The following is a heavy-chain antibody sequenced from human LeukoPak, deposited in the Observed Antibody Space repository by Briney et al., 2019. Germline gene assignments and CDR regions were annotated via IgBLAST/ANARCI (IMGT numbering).Heavy chain of an antibody. CDR3: ARGPSRRAYFDY. CDR2: ISYDGSNK. V-gene: IGHV3-30-3*01. J-gene: IGHJ4*02. CDR1: GFTFSSYA. Sequence: PGRSLRLSCAASGFTFSSYAMHWVRQAPGKGLEWVAVISYDGSNKYYADSVKGRFTISRDNSKNTLYLQMNSLRAEDTAVYYCARGPSRRAYFDYWGQGTLVTVYS.